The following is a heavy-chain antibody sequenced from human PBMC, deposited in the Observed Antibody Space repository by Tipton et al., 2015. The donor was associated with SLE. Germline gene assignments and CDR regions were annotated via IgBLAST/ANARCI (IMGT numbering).Heavy chain of an antibody. D-gene: IGHD6-19*01. CDR2: IRYDGSNK. CDR1: GFTFSSYG. V-gene: IGHV3-30*02. CDR3: AKPAGVQGHFDY. Sequence: GSLRLSCAASGFTFSSYGMHWVRQAPGKGLEWVAFIRYDGSNKYYADSVKGRFTISRDNSKNTLYLQMNSLRAEDTAVYYCAKPAGVQGHFDYWGQGTLVTVSS. J-gene: IGHJ4*02.